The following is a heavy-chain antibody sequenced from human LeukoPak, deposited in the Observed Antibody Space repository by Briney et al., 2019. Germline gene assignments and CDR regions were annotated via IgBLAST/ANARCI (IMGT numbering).Heavy chain of an antibody. CDR2: IYYSGST. Sequence: SQTLSLTCTVSGGSISSGDYYWSWLRQPPGKGLEWIGYIYYSGSTYYNPSLKSRVTISVDTSKNQFSLKLSSVTAADTAVYYCASVQLWPNWYFDLWGRGTLVTVSS. CDR3: ASVQLWPNWYFDL. J-gene: IGHJ2*01. V-gene: IGHV4-30-4*01. D-gene: IGHD5-18*01. CDR1: GGSISSGDYY.